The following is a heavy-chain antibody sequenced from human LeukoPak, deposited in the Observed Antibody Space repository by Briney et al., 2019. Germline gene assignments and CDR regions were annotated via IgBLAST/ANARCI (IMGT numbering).Heavy chain of an antibody. D-gene: IGHD6-13*01. V-gene: IGHV1-46*01. J-gene: IGHJ3*02. CDR2: INLSGGST. CDR3: ARGLIAAAGTSDAFDI. CDR1: GYTFTSYY. Sequence: GASVKVSCKASGYTFTSYYMHWVRQAPGQGLEWMGIINLSGGSTSYAQKFQGRVTMTRNTSISTAYMELSSLRSEDTAVYYCARGLIAAAGTSDAFDIWGQGTMVTVSS.